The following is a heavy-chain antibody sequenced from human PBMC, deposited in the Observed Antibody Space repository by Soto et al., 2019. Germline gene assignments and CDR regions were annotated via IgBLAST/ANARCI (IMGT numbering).Heavy chain of an antibody. CDR3: ARARWFDP. Sequence: SETLSLTCTVSGCSICSSSYDWGWIRQPPGKGLEWIGDISYSGSTYYNPSLKSRVTISVDTSKSQFSLKLSSVTAADTAVYYCARARWFDPWGQGTLVTVSS. CDR1: GCSICSSSYD. J-gene: IGHJ5*02. CDR2: ISYSGST. V-gene: IGHV4-39*07.